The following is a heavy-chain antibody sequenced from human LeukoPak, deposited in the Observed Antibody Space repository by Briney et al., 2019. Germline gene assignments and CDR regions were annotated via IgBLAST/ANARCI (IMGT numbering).Heavy chain of an antibody. CDR3: ARGGSYGDYYYGMDV. D-gene: IGHD4-17*01. CDR1: GGSISSYY. Sequence: TSETLSLTCTVSGGSISSYYWSWIRQPPGKGLEWIGYIYYSGSTNYNPSLKSRVTISVDTSKNQFSLKLSSVTAADTAVYYCARGGSYGDYYYGMDVWGQGTTVTVSS. V-gene: IGHV4-59*01. CDR2: IYYSGST. J-gene: IGHJ6*02.